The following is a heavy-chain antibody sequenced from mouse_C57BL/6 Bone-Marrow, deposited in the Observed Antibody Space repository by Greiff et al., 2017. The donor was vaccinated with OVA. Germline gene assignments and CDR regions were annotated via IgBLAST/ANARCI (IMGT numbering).Heavy chain of an antibody. D-gene: IGHD1-1*01. Sequence: QVQLQQPGAELVKPGASVKLSCKASGYTFTSYWMHWVKQRPGQGLEWIGMIHPNSGSTNYNEKFKSKATLTVDKSSSTAYMQLSSLTSEDSAVYYCAADYYDSSYFDYWGQGTTLTVSS. J-gene: IGHJ2*01. V-gene: IGHV1-64*01. CDR3: AADYYDSSYFDY. CDR2: IHPNSGST. CDR1: GYTFTSYW.